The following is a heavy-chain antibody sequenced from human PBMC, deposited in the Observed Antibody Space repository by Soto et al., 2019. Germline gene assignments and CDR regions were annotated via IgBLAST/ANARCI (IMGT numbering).Heavy chain of an antibody. CDR3: HHYRSGRAFDI. CDR2: IYYSGST. V-gene: IGHV4-61*01. Sequence: SEPLSLTCTVSGGSVSSETYYWTWIRQPPGKGLEWIGNIYYSGSTNYNPSLGGRVTISLDTSKNQFSLKLSSVTAADTAVYYCHHYRSGRAFDICGPGKMVTVS. J-gene: IGHJ3*02. CDR1: GGSVSSETYY. D-gene: IGHD4-4*01.